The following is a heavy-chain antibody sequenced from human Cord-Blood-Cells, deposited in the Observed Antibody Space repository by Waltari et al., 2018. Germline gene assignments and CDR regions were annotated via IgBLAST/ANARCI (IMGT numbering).Heavy chain of an antibody. CDR2: ISSSGSTI. D-gene: IGHD6-13*01. CDR1: GFTFSSYE. Sequence: EVQLVESGGGLVQPGGSLRLSCAASGFTFSSYEMNWVRQAPGKGLEWVSYISSSGSTIYYADSVKGRFTISRDDAKNSLYLQMNSLRAEDTAVYYCARVSAAAGDAFDIWGQGTMVTVSS. J-gene: IGHJ3*02. V-gene: IGHV3-48*03. CDR3: ARVSAAAGDAFDI.